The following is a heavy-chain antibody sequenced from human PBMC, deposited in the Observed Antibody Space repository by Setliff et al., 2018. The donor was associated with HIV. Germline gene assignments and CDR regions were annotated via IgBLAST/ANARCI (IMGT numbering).Heavy chain of an antibody. D-gene: IGHD3-3*01. CDR2: IYTSGSA. CDR1: GGSISSGSYY. J-gene: IGHJ4*02. CDR3: AGSWSGYPLSFGY. V-gene: IGHV4-61*02. Sequence: SETLSLTCTVSGGSISSGSYYWSWIRQPAGKGLEWIGRIYTSGSANYNPSLKSRVTISVDTSKNQFSLKLSSVTAADTAVYYCAGSWSGYPLSFGYWGQGTLVTVSS.